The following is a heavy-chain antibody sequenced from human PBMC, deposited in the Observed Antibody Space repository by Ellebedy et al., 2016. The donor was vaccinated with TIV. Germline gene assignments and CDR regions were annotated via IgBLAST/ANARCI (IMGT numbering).Heavy chain of an antibody. CDR3: TKDGSGTMNF. J-gene: IGHJ4*02. Sequence: PGGSLRLSCAVSGFTFSTSWMSWVRQAPGQGLEWVGNMNGEGNERYYVDSVEGRFTISRDNTRNSLYLQMNSLRADDTSVYYCTKDGSGTMNFWGQGTLVTVSS. CDR1: GFTFSTSW. CDR2: MNGEGNER. D-gene: IGHD1-1*01. V-gene: IGHV3-7*01.